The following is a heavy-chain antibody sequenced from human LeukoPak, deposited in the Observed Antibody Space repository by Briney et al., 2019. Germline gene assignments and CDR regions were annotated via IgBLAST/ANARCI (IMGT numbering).Heavy chain of an antibody. Sequence: SETLSPTCTVSGGSISSYYWSWIRQPPGKGLEWIGYIYYSGSTNYNPSLKSRVTISVDTSKNQFSLKLSSVTAADTAVYYCARVTVTTFYYGMDVWGQGTTVTVSS. D-gene: IGHD4-17*01. CDR2: IYYSGST. CDR1: GGSISSYY. CDR3: ARVTVTTFYYGMDV. J-gene: IGHJ6*02. V-gene: IGHV4-59*01.